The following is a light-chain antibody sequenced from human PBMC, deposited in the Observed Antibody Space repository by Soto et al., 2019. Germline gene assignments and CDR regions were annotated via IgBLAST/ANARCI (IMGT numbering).Light chain of an antibody. J-gene: IGLJ1*01. Sequence: QAVVTQPASVSGSPGQSITISCTGTSSDVGGYNYVSWYQQHPGKAPKLMIYEVSNRPSGVSNRFSGSKSGNTASLTISGLQSEDEADYYCSSYTSSSTSVVFGTGTKLTVL. CDR1: SSDVGGYNY. CDR2: EVS. V-gene: IGLV2-14*01. CDR3: SSYTSSSTSVV.